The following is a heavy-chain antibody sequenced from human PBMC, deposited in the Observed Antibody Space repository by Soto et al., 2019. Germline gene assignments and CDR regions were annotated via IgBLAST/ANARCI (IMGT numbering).Heavy chain of an antibody. Sequence: QVQLVQSGAEVKKPGSSVKVSCKASGGAFTNDIITWVRQAHGQGLEWMGRIIPLLDITNYAQKFQGRVTITADKSTSTAYMELNSLISEDTAVYYCARDSPIGSTFSGYDAIDYWGQGTLVTVSS. D-gene: IGHD5-12*01. V-gene: IGHV1-69*08. CDR3: ARDSPIGSTFSGYDAIDY. CDR1: GGAFTNDI. J-gene: IGHJ4*02. CDR2: IIPLLDIT.